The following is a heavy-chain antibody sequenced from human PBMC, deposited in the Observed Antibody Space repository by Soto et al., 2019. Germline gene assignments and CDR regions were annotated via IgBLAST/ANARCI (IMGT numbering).Heavy chain of an antibody. CDR1: GFSLSNARMG. Sequence: SGPTLVNPTETLTLTCTVSGFSLSNARMGVSWIRQPPGKALEWLAHIFSNDEKSYSTSLKSRLTISKDTSKSQVVLTMTNMDPVDTATYYCARMAGTTHWNWFDPWGQGTLVTVSS. V-gene: IGHV2-26*01. CDR3: ARMAGTTHWNWFDP. D-gene: IGHD1-7*01. J-gene: IGHJ5*02. CDR2: IFSNDEK.